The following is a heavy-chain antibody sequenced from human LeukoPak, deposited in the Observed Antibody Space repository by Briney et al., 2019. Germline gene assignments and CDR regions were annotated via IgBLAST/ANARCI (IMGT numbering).Heavy chain of an antibody. V-gene: IGHV4-59*12. CDR2: ISLGNT. J-gene: IGHJ4*02. Sequence: SETLSLTCSLSGDTLSTYYWNWIRQTPGRGLEWIGHISLGNTEYNPSLKSRVTISVDTSKNEFYLRLTSVTAADTALYFCARDKRHSYGKYFDPWSQGTLVSVSS. CDR1: GDTLSTYY. CDR3: ARDKRHSYGKYFDP. D-gene: IGHD5-18*01.